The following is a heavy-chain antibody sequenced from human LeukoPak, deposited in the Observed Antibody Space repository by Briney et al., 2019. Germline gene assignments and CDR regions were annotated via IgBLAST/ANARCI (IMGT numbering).Heavy chain of an antibody. CDR1: GFTFSSYS. J-gene: IGHJ4*02. D-gene: IGHD3-16*01. CDR2: ISSSSSNI. Sequence: GGSLRLSCAASGFTFSSYSMNWVRQAPGKGLEWVSSISSSSSNIYYADSVKGRFTISRDNAKNTLYLQMNSLRAEDTAVYYCARDGGLQTFDYWGQGTLVTVSS. V-gene: IGHV3-21*01. CDR3: ARDGGLQTFDY.